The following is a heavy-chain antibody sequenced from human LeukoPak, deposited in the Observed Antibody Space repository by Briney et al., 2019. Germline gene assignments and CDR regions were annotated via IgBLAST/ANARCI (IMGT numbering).Heavy chain of an antibody. V-gene: IGHV3-23*01. CDR1: GLPFKKYP. Sequence: PGGPLTLSCAASGLPFKKYPMSGLRQAPGRGLEGVSTICGWGDSTYYADPVEGRFTIPRGNYKNPLYLQMNSLRAEDTAVYYCAKDTRSTYYDRRFDYWGPRALVTASS. CDR2: ICGWGDST. D-gene: IGHD3-22*01. J-gene: IGHJ4*02. CDR3: AKDTRSTYYDRRFDY.